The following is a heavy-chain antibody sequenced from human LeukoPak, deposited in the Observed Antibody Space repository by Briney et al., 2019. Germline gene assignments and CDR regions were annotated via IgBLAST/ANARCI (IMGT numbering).Heavy chain of an antibody. CDR3: AKATMIVVVITTWDY. J-gene: IGHJ4*02. D-gene: IGHD3-22*01. Sequence: GSLRLSCAASGFTVSSNYMRWVRQAPGKGLEWVSVIYSGGSTYYADSVKGRFTISRDNSKNTLYLQMNSLRAEDTAVYYCAKATMIVVVITTWDYWGQGTLVTVSS. V-gene: IGHV3-53*01. CDR1: GFTVSSNY. CDR2: IYSGGST.